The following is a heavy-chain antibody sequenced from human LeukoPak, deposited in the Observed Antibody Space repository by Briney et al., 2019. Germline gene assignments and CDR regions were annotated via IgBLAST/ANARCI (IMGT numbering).Heavy chain of an antibody. CDR2: ILYDGSNE. CDR1: RFIFSDYA. J-gene: IGHJ6*03. CDR3: AGGSVAAATSRDYHYHKDV. D-gene: IGHD6-25*01. V-gene: IGHV3-30*04. Sequence: GGSLRLSCAASRFIFSDYAMHWVRQAPGKGLEWVALILYDGSNEYYTDSVKGRFTISRDNAKNTLDWQMNSLRTDDTAVYYCAGGSVAAATSRDYHYHKDVWRKGPTVTVSS.